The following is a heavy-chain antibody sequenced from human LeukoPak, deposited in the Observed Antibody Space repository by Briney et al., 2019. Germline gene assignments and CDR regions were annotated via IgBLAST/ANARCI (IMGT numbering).Heavy chain of an antibody. V-gene: IGHV1-18*01. Sequence: ASVKLSCKASGYTFTSYGISWVRQAPGQGLEWMGWISAYNGNTNYADNLQGRVTITTDTSTSTAYMELRRLRSDDTAVYYCARVPTMRSDGFDIWGQGTMVTVSS. D-gene: IGHD5-12*01. CDR1: GYTFTSYG. CDR3: ARVPTMRSDGFDI. J-gene: IGHJ3*02. CDR2: ISAYNGNT.